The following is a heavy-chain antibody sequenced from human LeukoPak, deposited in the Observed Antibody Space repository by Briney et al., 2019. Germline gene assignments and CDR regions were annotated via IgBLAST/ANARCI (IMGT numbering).Heavy chain of an antibody. CDR3: ARYIAAAGTYYYYYMDV. Sequence: SQTLSLTCTVSGGSISSGGYYWSWIGQPPGKGLEWIGYIYHSGSTYYNPSLKSRVTISVDRSKNQFSLKLSSVTAADTAVYYCARYIAAAGTYYYYYMDVWGKGTTVTVSS. V-gene: IGHV4-30-2*01. D-gene: IGHD6-13*01. J-gene: IGHJ6*03. CDR2: IYHSGST. CDR1: GGSISSGGYY.